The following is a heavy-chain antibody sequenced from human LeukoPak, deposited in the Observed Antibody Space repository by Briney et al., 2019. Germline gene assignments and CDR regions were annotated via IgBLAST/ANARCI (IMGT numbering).Heavy chain of an antibody. V-gene: IGHV3-43*01. J-gene: IGHJ3*02. Sequence: PGGSLRLSCAASGFTFDDYTMHWVRQAPGKGLEWVSLISWDGGSTYYADSVKGRFTISRDNSKNSLYLQMNSLRTEDTALYYCAKDQTYYYGSGSPPGAFDIWGQGTMVTVSS. CDR2: ISWDGGST. D-gene: IGHD3-10*01. CDR3: AKDQTYYYGSGSPPGAFDI. CDR1: GFTFDDYT.